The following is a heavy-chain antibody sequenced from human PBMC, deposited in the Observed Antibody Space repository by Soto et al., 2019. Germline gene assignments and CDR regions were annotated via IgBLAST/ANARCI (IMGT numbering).Heavy chain of an antibody. J-gene: IGHJ6*02. V-gene: IGHV1-2*04. CDR1: GYSFTDYH. Sequence: KVSCKASGYSFTDYHIHWVRQAPGQGLEWLGRINPKSGGTSTAQKFQGWVTMTTDTSISTASMELTRLTSDDTAIYYCARGDSTDCSNGVCSFFYNRDMDVWGQGTTVTVSS. CDR3: ARGDSTDCSNGVCSFFYNRDMDV. CDR2: INPKSGGT. D-gene: IGHD2-8*01.